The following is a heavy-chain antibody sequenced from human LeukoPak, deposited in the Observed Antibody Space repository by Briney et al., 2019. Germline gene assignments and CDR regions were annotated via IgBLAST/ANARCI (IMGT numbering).Heavy chain of an antibody. V-gene: IGHV2-5*02. Sequence: PGPTLVNPTQTLTLTCTFSGFSLSTSGVGVGWIRQPPGKALEWLALIYWDDDKRYSPSLKSRFIITKDTSRNQAVLTMTNMDPVDTATYYCARFYYASGSYYKGRFDYWGQGTLVTVSS. CDR1: GFSLSTSGVG. D-gene: IGHD3-10*01. CDR2: IYWDDDK. J-gene: IGHJ4*02. CDR3: ARFYYASGSYYKGRFDY.